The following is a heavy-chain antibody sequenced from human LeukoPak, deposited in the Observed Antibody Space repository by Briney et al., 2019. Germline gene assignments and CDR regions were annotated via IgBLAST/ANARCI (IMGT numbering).Heavy chain of an antibody. D-gene: IGHD3-10*01. CDR2: IYYSGST. Sequence: PSETLSLTCTVSGGSISSYYWSWIRQPPGKGLEWIGYIYYSGSTNYNPSLKSRVTISVDTSKNQFSLKLSSVTAADTAVYYCARLHYGSGSCYNIYYYGMDVWGQGTTVTVSS. CDR1: GGSISSYY. CDR3: ARLHYGSGSCYNIYYYGMDV. J-gene: IGHJ6*02. V-gene: IGHV4-59*01.